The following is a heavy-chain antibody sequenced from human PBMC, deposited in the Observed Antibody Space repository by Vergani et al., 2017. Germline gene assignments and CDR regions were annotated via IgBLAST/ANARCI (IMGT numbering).Heavy chain of an antibody. V-gene: IGHV4-59*05. J-gene: IGHJ4*02. CDR2: IYYSGST. CDR3: ASWRANWGSTDY. CDR1: GFTFSSYA. Sequence: VQLLESGGGLVQPGGSLRLSCAASGFTFSSYAMSWVRQAPGKGLEWIGSIYYSGSTYYNPSLKSRVTISVDTSKNQFSLKLSSVTAADTAVYYCASWRANWGSTDYWGQGTLVTVSS. D-gene: IGHD7-27*01.